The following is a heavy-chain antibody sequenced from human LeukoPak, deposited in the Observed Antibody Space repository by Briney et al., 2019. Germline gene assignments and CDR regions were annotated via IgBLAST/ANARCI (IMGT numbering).Heavy chain of an antibody. D-gene: IGHD3-22*01. CDR3: EGFYFDNSGPAFDY. CDR1: GFTVSTNF. V-gene: IGHV3-66*01. Sequence: GGSLRLSCAASGFTVSTNFMSWARQAPGKGLEWVSVIQGGGGTYYADSVKGRFTIFRDSSKNTLYLQMNSLRAEDTAVYYCEGFYFDNSGPAFDYWSQGTLVTVSS. J-gene: IGHJ4*02. CDR2: IQGGGGT.